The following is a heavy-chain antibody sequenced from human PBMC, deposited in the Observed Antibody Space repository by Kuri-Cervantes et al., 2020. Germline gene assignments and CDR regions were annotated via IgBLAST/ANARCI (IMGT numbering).Heavy chain of an antibody. CDR3: ARGYSGYDGGNY. CDR2: ISSSGSTI. Sequence: GESLKISCAASGFTFSSYWMNWVRQAPGKGLEWVSYISSSGSTIYYADSVKGRFTISRDNAKNSLYLQMNSLRAEDTAVYYCARGYSGYDGGNYWGQGTLVTVSS. CDR1: GFTFSSYW. V-gene: IGHV3-48*04. J-gene: IGHJ4*02. D-gene: IGHD5-12*01.